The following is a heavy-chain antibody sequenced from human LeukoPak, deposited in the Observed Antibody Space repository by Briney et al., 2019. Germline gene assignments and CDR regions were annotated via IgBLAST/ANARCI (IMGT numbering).Heavy chain of an antibody. V-gene: IGHV4-59*12. CDR2: IYYSGST. CDR3: ARDPGDWNDGWGFDY. D-gene: IGHD1-1*01. CDR1: GGSISSYY. Sequence: SETLSLTCTVSGGSISSYYWSWIRQPPGKGLEWIGYIYYSGSTNYNPSLKSRVTISVDTSKNQFSLKLSSVTAADTAVYYCARDPGDWNDGWGFDYWGQGTLVTVSS. J-gene: IGHJ4*02.